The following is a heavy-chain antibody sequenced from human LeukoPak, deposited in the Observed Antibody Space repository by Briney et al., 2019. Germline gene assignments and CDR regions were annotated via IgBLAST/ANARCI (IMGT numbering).Heavy chain of an antibody. D-gene: IGHD5-18*01. V-gene: IGHV4-59*12. Sequence: SETLSLTCTVSGGSISSYYWSWIRQPPGKGLEWIGYIYYNGGTNYNPSLRSRVTISVDTSKNQFSLKLSSVTAADTAVYYCARRPRYSYGSFDYWGQGTLVTVSS. CDR1: GGSISSYY. J-gene: IGHJ4*02. CDR2: IYYNGGT. CDR3: ARRPRYSYGSFDY.